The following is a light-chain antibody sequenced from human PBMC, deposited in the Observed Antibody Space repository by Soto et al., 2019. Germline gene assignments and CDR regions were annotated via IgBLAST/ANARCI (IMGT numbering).Light chain of an antibody. CDR3: LQYGSSGR. V-gene: IGKV3-20*01. CDR2: YTS. CDR1: QYVGTR. J-gene: IGKJ1*01. Sequence: IVVTQSPGTLSLTKEERASLSCRASQYVGTRLAWYQHKPGQAPRLLIYYTSNRATGIPDRFSGSGSGTDFTLTICSLEHEDFAVYNCLQYGSSGRFGQGSK.